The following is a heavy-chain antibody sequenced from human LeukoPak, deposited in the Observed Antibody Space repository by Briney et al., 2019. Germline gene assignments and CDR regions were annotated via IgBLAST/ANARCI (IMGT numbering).Heavy chain of an antibody. Sequence: SQTLSLTCTVSGGSISSGGYYWNWIRQHPGKGLEWIGYIHYSGSTYYNPSLKSRVTISVDTSKNQFSLKPSSVTAADTAVYYCARGGRTNCSGGSCYLGWLDPWGQGTLVTVSS. CDR3: ARGGRTNCSGGSCYLGWLDP. D-gene: IGHD2-15*01. CDR2: IHYSGST. J-gene: IGHJ5*02. V-gene: IGHV4-31*03. CDR1: GGSISSGGYY.